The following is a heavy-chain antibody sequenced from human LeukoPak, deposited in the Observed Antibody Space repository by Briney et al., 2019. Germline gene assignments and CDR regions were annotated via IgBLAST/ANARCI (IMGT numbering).Heavy chain of an antibody. CDR2: IRNKANSYST. V-gene: IGHV3-72*01. CDR3: TTEIFGVVIDGY. Sequence: GGSLRLSCATSGFTFSDHFMAWVRQAPGRGLEWLGRIRNKANSYSTAYAASLKGRFTISRDDSKNSVFLQMNSLKAEDTAVYYCTTEIFGVVIDGYWGQGTLVTVSS. CDR1: GFTFSDHF. J-gene: IGHJ4*02. D-gene: IGHD3-3*01.